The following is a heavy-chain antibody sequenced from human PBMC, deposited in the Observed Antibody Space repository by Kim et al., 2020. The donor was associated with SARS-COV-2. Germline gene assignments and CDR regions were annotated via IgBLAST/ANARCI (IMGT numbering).Heavy chain of an antibody. Sequence: GGSLRLSCTTSGFTFSNYAMTWVRQAPGKGLEWVSSTSDNGATTHYADSVKGRFSISRDNSKNTLYLQMNSLRVEDTAVFYCGKGIPTADYILDVTGQG. D-gene: IGHD4-4*01. V-gene: IGHV3-23*01. CDR2: TSDNGATT. J-gene: IGHJ6*02. CDR1: GFTFSNYA. CDR3: GKGIPTADYILDV.